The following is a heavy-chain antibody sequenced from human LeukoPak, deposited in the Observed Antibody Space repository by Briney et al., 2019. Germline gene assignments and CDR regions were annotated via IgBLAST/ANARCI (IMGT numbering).Heavy chain of an antibody. CDR3: ATIPVADFWSGYGY. CDR1: GYTPTELS. D-gene: IGHD3-3*01. Sequence: GASVKVSCKVSGYTPTELSMHWVRQAPGKGLEWMGGFDPEDGETIYAQKFQGRVTMTEDTSTDTAYMELSSLRSEDTAVYYCATIPVADFWSGYGYWGQGTLVTVSS. V-gene: IGHV1-24*01. CDR2: FDPEDGET. J-gene: IGHJ4*02.